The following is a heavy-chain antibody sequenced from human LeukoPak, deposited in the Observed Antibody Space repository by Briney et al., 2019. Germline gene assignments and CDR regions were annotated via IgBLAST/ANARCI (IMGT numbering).Heavy chain of an antibody. CDR2: ISAYNGNT. J-gene: IGHJ4*02. V-gene: IGHV1-18*01. Sequence: GASVKVSCKASGYTFTSYGISWVRQAPGQGLEWMGWISAYNGNTNYAQKLQGRVTMTTDTSTSTAYMELRSLRSDDTAVYYCARDGRGVGATPYHFDFWGQGTLVTVSS. D-gene: IGHD1-26*01. CDR3: ARDGRGVGATPYHFDF. CDR1: GYTFTSYG.